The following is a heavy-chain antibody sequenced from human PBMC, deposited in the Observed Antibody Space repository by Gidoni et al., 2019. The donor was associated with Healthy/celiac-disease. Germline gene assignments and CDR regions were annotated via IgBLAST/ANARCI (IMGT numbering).Heavy chain of an antibody. Sequence: QVQLVESGGGVVQPGRSLRLSCAASGFTFSSYAMHCVRQAPGKGLEWVAVISYDGSNKYYADSVKGRFTISRDNSKNTLYLQMNSLRAEDTAVYYCARDKDFWSGYTNFDYWGQGTLVTVSS. V-gene: IGHV3-30*01. J-gene: IGHJ4*02. D-gene: IGHD3-3*01. CDR2: ISYDGSNK. CDR1: GFTFSSYA. CDR3: ARDKDFWSGYTNFDY.